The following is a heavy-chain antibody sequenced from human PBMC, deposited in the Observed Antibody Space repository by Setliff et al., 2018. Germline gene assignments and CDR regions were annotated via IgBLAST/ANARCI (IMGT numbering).Heavy chain of an antibody. CDR3: ARDGISWLMWFDP. CDR2: INPNSGGT. J-gene: IGHJ5*02. D-gene: IGHD3-16*01. V-gene: IGHV1-2*02. Sequence: ASVKVSCKASGYTFTGYYMHWVRQAPGQGLEWMGWINPNSGGTNYAQKFQGRVTMTTDTSTSTAYMELRSLRSDDTAVYYCARDGISWLMWFDPWGQGTLVTVSS. CDR1: GYTFTGYY.